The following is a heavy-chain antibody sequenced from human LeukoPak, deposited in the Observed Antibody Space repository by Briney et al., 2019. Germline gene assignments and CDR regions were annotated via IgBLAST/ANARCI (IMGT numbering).Heavy chain of an antibody. V-gene: IGHV4-59*01. CDR1: GGSISSYY. CDR3: ARGPHCTSTSCYYFDY. J-gene: IGHJ4*02. D-gene: IGHD2-2*01. CDR2: IYYSGST. Sequence: SETLSLTCTVSGGSISSYYWSWIRQPPGKGLEWIGYIYYSGSTNYTPSLKSRVTISVDTSKNQFSLKLSSVTAADTAVYYCARGPHCTSTSCYYFDYWGQGTLVTVSS.